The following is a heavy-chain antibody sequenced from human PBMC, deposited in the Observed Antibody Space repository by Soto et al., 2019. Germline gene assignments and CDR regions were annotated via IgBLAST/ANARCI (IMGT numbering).Heavy chain of an antibody. V-gene: IGHV3-23*01. CDR3: ARATVEYSSSWPFDY. Sequence: EVQLLESGGGLVQPGGSLRLSCAASGFTFSRFALSWVRQAPGKGLEWISAFTGCGSSRHYADSVTSRFTISRDNAKNTLYRLRNSLRAEDTAVYYCARATVEYSSSWPFDYWGQGTMVTVSS. D-gene: IGHD6-13*01. CDR2: FTGCGSSR. J-gene: IGHJ4*02. CDR1: GFTFSRFA.